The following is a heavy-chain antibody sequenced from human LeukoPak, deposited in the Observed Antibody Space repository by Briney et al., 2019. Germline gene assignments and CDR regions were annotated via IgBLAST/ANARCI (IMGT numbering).Heavy chain of an antibody. CDR1: GGSISSGGYY. J-gene: IGHJ5*02. CDR2: IYYSGST. V-gene: IGHV4-31*03. D-gene: IGHD6-13*01. Sequence: SRTLALTCTVSGGSISSGGYYWSWIRQHPGKGLEWIGHIYYSGSTYYNPSLKSRVTISVDTSKNQLSLMLSSVTAADTAVYYCARGIAAAGRSWFDPWGQGTLVTVSS. CDR3: ARGIAAAGRSWFDP.